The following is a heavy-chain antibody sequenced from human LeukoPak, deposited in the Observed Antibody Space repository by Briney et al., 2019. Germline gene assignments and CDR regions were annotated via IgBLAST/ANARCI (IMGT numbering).Heavy chain of an antibody. D-gene: IGHD3-3*02. V-gene: IGHV4-4*09. J-gene: IGHJ4*02. CDR1: SASFTNDY. CDR3: AKSHFWSGYASDY. CDR2: FYDRGST. Sequence: SETLSLTCTVSSASFTNDYWYWIRQSPGEGLQWIGCFYDRGSTSYNPSLKSRVALSVDTSKNQFFLSLNSVTAADTAVYYCAKSHFWSGYASDYWGRGILVTVSS.